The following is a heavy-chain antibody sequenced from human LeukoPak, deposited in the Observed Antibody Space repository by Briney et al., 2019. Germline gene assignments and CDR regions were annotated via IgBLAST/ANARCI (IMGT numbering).Heavy chain of an antibody. V-gene: IGHV4-39*01. J-gene: IGHJ5*02. CDR2: IYYSGST. CDR1: GGSISGSSYY. CDR3: XRXXXMILEPARXIGYNWFDP. Sequence: SETLSLTCTVSGGSISGSSYYWAWIRQPPGKGLEWIGSIYYSGSTSYNPSLKSRVTMSVDTSENQFSLKVTSVTAVDTAIYXXXRXXXMILEPARXIGYNWFDPWGQGTLVTVSS. D-gene: IGHD3-22*01.